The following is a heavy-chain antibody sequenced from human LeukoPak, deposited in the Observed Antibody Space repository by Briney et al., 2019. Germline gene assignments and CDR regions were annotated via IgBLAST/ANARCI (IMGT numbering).Heavy chain of an antibody. D-gene: IGHD4-11*01. CDR1: GFTFSSYS. CDR2: ISSSSSYI. CDR3: ARAKNYSNYTNAGGQRNFDY. Sequence: GGSLRLSCAASGFTFSSYSMNWVRQAPGKGLEWVSSISSSSSYIYYADSVKGRFTISRDNAKNSLYLQMNSLRAEDTAVYYCARAKNYSNYTNAGGQRNFDYWGQGTLVTVSS. J-gene: IGHJ4*02. V-gene: IGHV3-21*01.